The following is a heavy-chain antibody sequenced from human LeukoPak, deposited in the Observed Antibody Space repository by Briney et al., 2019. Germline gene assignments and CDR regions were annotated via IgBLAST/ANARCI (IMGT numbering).Heavy chain of an antibody. CDR2: IYYSGST. V-gene: IGHV4-59*08. CDR1: GGSISSYY. D-gene: IGHD3-22*01. J-gene: IGHJ4*02. Sequence: SETLSLTCTVSGGSISSYYWSWIRQPPGKGLEWIGYIYYSGSTNYNPSLKSRVTISVDTSKNQFSLKLSSVTAADTAVYYCARSTYYYDSSGYYPFDYWGQGTLVTFSS. CDR3: ARSTYYYDSSGYYPFDY.